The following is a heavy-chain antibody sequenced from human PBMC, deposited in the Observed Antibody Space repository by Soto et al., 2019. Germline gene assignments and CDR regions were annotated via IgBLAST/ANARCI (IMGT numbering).Heavy chain of an antibody. V-gene: IGHV3-13*01. CDR1: GFTFSSYD. J-gene: IGHJ6*02. CDR3: ARRIAAAGSWYYGMDV. CDR2: IGTAGDT. D-gene: IGHD6-13*01. Sequence: SGFTFSSYDMHWVRQATGKGLEWVSAIGTAGDTYYPGSVKGRFTISRESAKNSLYLQMNSLRAEDTAVYYCARRIAAAGSWYYGMDVWGQGTTVTVSS.